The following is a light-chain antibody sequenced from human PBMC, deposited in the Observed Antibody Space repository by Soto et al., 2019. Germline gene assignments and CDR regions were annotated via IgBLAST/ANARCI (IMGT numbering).Light chain of an antibody. CDR1: GSDIGAYKF. CDR2: GVT. Sequence: SGLSPPPSASGSPGQSGNISCTVSGSDIGAYKFVSWYQQHPGKAPKLMIFGVTERPSGVPDRFSGSKSGNTASLTASGLQADDEAIYYCYSYAGRNILVFGGGTKVTAL. V-gene: IGLV2-8*01. CDR3: YSYAGRNILV. J-gene: IGLJ3*02.